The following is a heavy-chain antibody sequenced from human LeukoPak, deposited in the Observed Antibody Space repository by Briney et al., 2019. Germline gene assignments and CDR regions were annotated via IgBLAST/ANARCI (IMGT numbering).Heavy chain of an antibody. CDR2: ISSGGNT. CDR1: GFTVSSNS. Sequence: PGGSLRLSCKVSGFTVSSNSWSWVRQAPGKGLEWVSFISSGGNTDHSDSVKGRFTISRDNAKNSLYLQMNSLRDDDTAVYYCARLSYDSGTHYTVYKYWGQGTLVTVSS. CDR3: ARLSYDSGTHYTVYKY. J-gene: IGHJ4*02. V-gene: IGHV3-53*01. D-gene: IGHD3-10*01.